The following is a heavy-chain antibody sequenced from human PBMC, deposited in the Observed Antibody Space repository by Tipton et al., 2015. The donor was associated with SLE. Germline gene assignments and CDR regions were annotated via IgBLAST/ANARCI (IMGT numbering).Heavy chain of an antibody. CDR3: ARDVGVVEEGMSWFDP. CDR2: INQDGSEK. J-gene: IGHJ5*02. Sequence: SLRLSCAASGFTFSDYWMTWVRQAPGKGLEWVANINQDGSEKYLVDSVKGRFTISRDNANNTHQQMNSLRAEDTAVYYCARDVGVVEEGMSWFDPWGQGTLVTVAA. CDR1: GFTFSDYW. D-gene: IGHD2-2*01. V-gene: IGHV3-7*01.